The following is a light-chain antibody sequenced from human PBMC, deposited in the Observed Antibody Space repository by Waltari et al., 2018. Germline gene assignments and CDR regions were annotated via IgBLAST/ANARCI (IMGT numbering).Light chain of an antibody. Sequence: QSVVTQPPSMSGTPGQRVTIPCSGSYSNIGSNTLNWYQQLPETAPKLLIYSSDRRPSGVPDRFSGSKSGTSASLGISGLQSEDEADYYCATWDDSLNGHMVFGGGTKVTVL. V-gene: IGLV1-44*01. CDR2: SSD. CDR1: YSNIGSNT. J-gene: IGLJ2*01. CDR3: ATWDDSLNGHMV.